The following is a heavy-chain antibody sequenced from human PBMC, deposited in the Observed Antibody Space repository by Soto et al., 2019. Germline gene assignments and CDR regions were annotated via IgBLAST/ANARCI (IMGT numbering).Heavy chain of an antibody. J-gene: IGHJ4*02. CDR1: GYNFTNYW. D-gene: IGHD2-15*01. CDR2: VFPGDSDT. Sequence: GESLKISCKVTGYNFTNYWVAWVRQMPGKGLEWMGIVFPGDSDTRYNPSFQGQVTFSADQSTGTAFLQWTSLKAPDTATYYCARRNLYWSGDACYGTNDLDCWGQGTKVTVSS. V-gene: IGHV5-51*01. CDR3: ARRNLYWSGDACYGTNDLDC.